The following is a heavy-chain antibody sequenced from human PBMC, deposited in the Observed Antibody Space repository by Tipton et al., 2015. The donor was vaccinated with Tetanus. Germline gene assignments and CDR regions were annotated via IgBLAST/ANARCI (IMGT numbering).Heavy chain of an antibody. CDR2: ISGSGGST. Sequence: SLRLSCAASGFTFSSYAMSWVRQAPGKGLEWVSAISGSGGSTYYADSVKGRFTISRDNAKNSLYLQMNSLRDEDTAVYYCARGALEGSYYGGYWGQGTLVTVSS. CDR3: ARGALEGSYYGGY. CDR1: GFTFSSYA. J-gene: IGHJ4*02. D-gene: IGHD1-26*01. V-gene: IGHV3-23*01.